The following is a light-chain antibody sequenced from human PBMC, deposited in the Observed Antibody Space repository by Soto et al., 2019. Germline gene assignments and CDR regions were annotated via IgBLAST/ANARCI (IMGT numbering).Light chain of an antibody. CDR1: QSVSSN. V-gene: IGKV3-15*01. J-gene: IGKJ2*01. CDR2: GAS. CDR3: QQYNSRPT. Sequence: EIVMTQSPATLSVSPGERATLSCRASQSVSSNLAWYQQKPGQAPRLLIFGASTRATGIPARFSGSGSGTDFTLTISSLQSEDFAVYYCQQYNSRPTFGQGTKVDIK.